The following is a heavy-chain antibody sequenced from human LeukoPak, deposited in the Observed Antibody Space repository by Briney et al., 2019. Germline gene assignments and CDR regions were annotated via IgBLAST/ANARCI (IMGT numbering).Heavy chain of an antibody. Sequence: QPGRSLRLSCVASGFTFSSYGMYWVRQAPGKGLERVAVVSYDGRYRYYADSVKGRFTISRDNSKNTLSLQMDSLRAEDTAVYYCAKGPVSAIVGATTLDYWGQGTLVTVSS. D-gene: IGHD1-26*01. CDR1: GFTFSSYG. V-gene: IGHV3-30*18. J-gene: IGHJ4*02. CDR2: VSYDGRYR. CDR3: AKGPVSAIVGATTLDY.